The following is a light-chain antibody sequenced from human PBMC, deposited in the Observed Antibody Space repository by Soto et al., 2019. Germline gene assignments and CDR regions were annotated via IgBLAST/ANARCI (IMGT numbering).Light chain of an antibody. CDR1: QSVSSY. Sequence: IVLTQSPATLSLLQGERATLSCRASQSVSSYLAWYQHKPGQAPRLLIYDASNRASGIPARFSGSGSGTDFTLTISSLEPEDFAVYYCQHRSNWPLTFGGGTKVDIK. V-gene: IGKV3-11*01. CDR2: DAS. CDR3: QHRSNWPLT. J-gene: IGKJ4*01.